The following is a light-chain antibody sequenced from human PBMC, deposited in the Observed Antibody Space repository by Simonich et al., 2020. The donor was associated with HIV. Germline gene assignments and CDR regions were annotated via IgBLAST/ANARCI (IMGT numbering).Light chain of an antibody. CDR2: WAS. Sequence: DIVMTQSPDSLAVSLGERATINCKSSQSVLYSSNNKNYLAWYQQKPGQPPKLLMYWASTRESGVPDRFSGSGTATDFTLTISSLQAEDVAVYYCQQYYSTPTFGQGTKVEIK. CDR3: QQYYSTPT. J-gene: IGKJ1*01. V-gene: IGKV4-1*01. CDR1: QSVLYSSNNKNY.